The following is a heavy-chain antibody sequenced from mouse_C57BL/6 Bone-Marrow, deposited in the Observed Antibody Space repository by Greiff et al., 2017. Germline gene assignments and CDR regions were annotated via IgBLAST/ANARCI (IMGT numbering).Heavy chain of an antibody. D-gene: IGHD1-1*01. Sequence: VQLQRSGPVLVKPGASVKMSCKASGYTFTDYYMNWVKQSHGKSLEWLGVLNPYNGGTSYNQKFKGKATLTVDKSSSTAYMELNSRTSEDSAVYYCARWGGSSYWYFDVWGTGTTVTVSS. CDR1: GYTFTDYY. J-gene: IGHJ1*03. CDR2: LNPYNGGT. CDR3: ARWGGSSYWYFDV. V-gene: IGHV1-19*01.